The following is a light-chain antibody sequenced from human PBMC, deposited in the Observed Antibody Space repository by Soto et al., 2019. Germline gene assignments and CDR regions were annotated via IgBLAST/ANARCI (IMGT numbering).Light chain of an antibody. Sequence: IVMTQSPATLSVSPGEGATLSCRASQSVRSNLAWYHQKPGQAPRLLIYRASTRAAGLPDRFSGSGSETEFTLTISSLQSEDFAVYYCQQYNKWPITFGQGTRLAI. CDR3: QQYNKWPIT. V-gene: IGKV3-15*01. CDR2: RAS. CDR1: QSVRSN. J-gene: IGKJ5*01.